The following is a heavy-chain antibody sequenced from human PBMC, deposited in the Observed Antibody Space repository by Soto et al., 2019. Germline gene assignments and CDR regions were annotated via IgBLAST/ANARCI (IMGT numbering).Heavy chain of an antibody. Sequence: QVQLQQWGAGLLKPSETLSLTCAVYGGSFSGYYWSWIRQPPGKGLEWIGEINHSGSTNYNPSLKSRVTISVDTSKNQFSLKLSSVTAADTAVYYCAKQGSPYYYYYYMDVWGKGTTVTVSS. CDR3: AKQGSPYYYYYYMDV. CDR1: GGSFSGYY. J-gene: IGHJ6*03. V-gene: IGHV4-34*01. CDR2: INHSGST.